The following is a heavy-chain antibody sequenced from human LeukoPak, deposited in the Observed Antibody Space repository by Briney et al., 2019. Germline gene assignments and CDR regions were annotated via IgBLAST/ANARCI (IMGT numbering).Heavy chain of an antibody. CDR1: GFTFSSYS. Sequence: GGSLRLSCAASGFTFSSYSMNWVRQAPGKGLEWVSSISSSSSYIYYADSVKGRFTISRDNSKNTVYLQMKRLRAEDTAVYYCARVYYGSGSLYYHYYYMDVWGKGTTVTISS. CDR3: ARVYYGSGSLYYHYYYMDV. V-gene: IGHV3-21*04. CDR2: ISSSSSYI. D-gene: IGHD3-10*01. J-gene: IGHJ6*03.